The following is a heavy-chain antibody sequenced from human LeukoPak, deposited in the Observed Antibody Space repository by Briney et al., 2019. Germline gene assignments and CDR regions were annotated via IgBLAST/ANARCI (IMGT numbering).Heavy chain of an antibody. V-gene: IGHV1-8*01. CDR3: ARGIEAAIDYYYYYMDV. CDR2: MNPNSGNT. CDR1: GYTFTSYD. J-gene: IGHJ6*03. Sequence: ASVKVSCKASGYTFTSYDINWVRQATGQGLEWMGWMNPNSGNTGYAQKFQGRVTMTRNTSISTAYMELSSLRSEDTAVYYCARGIEAAIDYYYYYMDVWGKGTTVTVSS. D-gene: IGHD6-13*01.